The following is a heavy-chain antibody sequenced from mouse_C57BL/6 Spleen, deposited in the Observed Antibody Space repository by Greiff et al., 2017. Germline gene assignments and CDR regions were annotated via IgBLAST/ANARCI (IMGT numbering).Heavy chain of an antibody. Sequence: VQLQQSGAELVKPGASVKISCKASGYAFSSYWMNWVKQRPGKGLEWIGQIYPGDGDTNYNGKFKGKATLTADKSSSTAYMQLSSLTSEDSAVYYCARSAYYYGSSYGYFGYWGQGTTLTVSS. CDR1: GYAFSSYW. V-gene: IGHV1-80*01. CDR3: ARSAYYYGSSYGYFGY. J-gene: IGHJ2*01. D-gene: IGHD1-1*01. CDR2: IYPGDGDT.